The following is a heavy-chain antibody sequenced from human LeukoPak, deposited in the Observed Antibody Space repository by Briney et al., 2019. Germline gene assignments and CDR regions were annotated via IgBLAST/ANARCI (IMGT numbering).Heavy chain of an antibody. Sequence: GGSLRLSCAASGFTFSDYDMSWIRQAPGKGLEWVSYISSSNSYTNYADSVKGRFNISRDNAKNSLYLQMNSLRAEDTAVYYCARVVGGSGYNQEFDYWGQGTLVTVSS. V-gene: IGHV3-11*06. J-gene: IGHJ4*02. CDR2: ISSSNSYT. D-gene: IGHD3-22*01. CDR1: GFTFSDYD. CDR3: ARVVGGSGYNQEFDY.